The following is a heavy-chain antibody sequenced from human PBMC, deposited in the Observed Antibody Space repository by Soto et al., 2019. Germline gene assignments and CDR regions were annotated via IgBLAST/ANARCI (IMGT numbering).Heavy chain of an antibody. J-gene: IGHJ6*02. CDR1: GGSINSRYW. CDR2: IYHSGST. Sequence: SETLSLTCAVSGGSINSRYWWSWVRQSPGKGLEWIGEIYHSGSTNYNPSLKSRVTISVDTSKNQFSLKLSSVTAADTAVYYCARAYDYVWGSYRYTGHYYYGMDVWGQGTTVT. V-gene: IGHV4-4*02. D-gene: IGHD3-16*02. CDR3: ARAYDYVWGSYRYTGHYYYGMDV.